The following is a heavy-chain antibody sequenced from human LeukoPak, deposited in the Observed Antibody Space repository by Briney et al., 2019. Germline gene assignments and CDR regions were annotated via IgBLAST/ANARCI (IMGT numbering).Heavy chain of an antibody. CDR1: GFTFSTDA. J-gene: IGHJ4*02. V-gene: IGHV3-23*01. D-gene: IGHD3-10*01. CDR3: ARKYGSGSFDD. Sequence: GGSLRLSCAASGFTFSTDAMSWVRQAPGKGLQWVSAIGPSGAGTYYADSVKGRFTISRDNSKNTLSLQMNSLRAEDTAMYYCARKYGSGSFDDWGQGTLVTVSS. CDR2: IGPSGAGT.